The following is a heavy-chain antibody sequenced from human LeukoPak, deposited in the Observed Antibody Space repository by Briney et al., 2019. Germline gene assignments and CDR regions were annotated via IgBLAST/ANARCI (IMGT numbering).Heavy chain of an antibody. V-gene: IGHV3-30*02. D-gene: IGHD1-1*01. Sequence: QAGGSLRLSCAAPGFTFSTYTMHWVRQAPGKGLEWVAFIRYDGSNKYYADSVKGRFTISRDNSNNTLYLQMNSLRAEDTAVYYCAKTPSWMRGVFDYWGQGTLVTVSS. CDR1: GFTFSTYT. CDR2: IRYDGSNK. J-gene: IGHJ4*02. CDR3: AKTPSWMRGVFDY.